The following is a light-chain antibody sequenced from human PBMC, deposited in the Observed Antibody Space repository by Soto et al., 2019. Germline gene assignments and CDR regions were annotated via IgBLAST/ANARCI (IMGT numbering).Light chain of an antibody. V-gene: IGKV4-1*01. J-gene: IGKJ1*01. CDR1: QTVLDSSNNRDY. CDR3: QQYTNTNNPWM. Sequence: DIVMTQSPDSLAVSLGERATINCKSSQTVLDSSNNRDYLTWYQQKPGQPPKLLIYWASTREFGVPDRFSGSGSGTDFTLIISGLQPDDSATYYCQQYTNTNNPWMFGQGTKVDIK. CDR2: WAS.